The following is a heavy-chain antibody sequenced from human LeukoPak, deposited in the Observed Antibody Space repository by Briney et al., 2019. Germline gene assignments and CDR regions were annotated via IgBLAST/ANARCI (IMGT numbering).Heavy chain of an antibody. V-gene: IGHV3-33*08. CDR3: ARDYYDSSGIPYYYYGMDV. CDR2: IWYDGSNK. J-gene: IGHJ6*02. CDR1: GFTFSNYA. D-gene: IGHD3-22*01. Sequence: GGSLRLSCAASGFTFSNYAMSWVRQAPGKGLEWVAVIWYDGSNKYYADSVKGRFTISRDNSKNTLYLQMNSLRAEDTAVYYCARDYYDSSGIPYYYYGMDVWGQGTTVTVSS.